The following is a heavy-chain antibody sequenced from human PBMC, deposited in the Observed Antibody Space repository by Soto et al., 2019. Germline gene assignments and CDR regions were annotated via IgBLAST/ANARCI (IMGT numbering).Heavy chain of an antibody. CDR1: GGSISRYY. CDR3: ARSRYSSSATFDD. Sequence: SETLSLNCPVSGGSISRYYWSWIRQPPGKGLEWIGYIYYSGSTNYNPSLKSRVTISVDTSMNQFSLKLSSVTAADTAVYYCARSRYSSSATFDDWGQVTLVTVS. D-gene: IGHD6-6*01. J-gene: IGHJ4*02. CDR2: IYYSGST. V-gene: IGHV4-59*01.